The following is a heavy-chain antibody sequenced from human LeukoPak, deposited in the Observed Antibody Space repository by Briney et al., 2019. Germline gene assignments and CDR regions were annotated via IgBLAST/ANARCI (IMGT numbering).Heavy chain of an antibody. CDR2: ISGSGGST. CDR3: AKGPMARGFSFDY. J-gene: IGHJ4*02. Sequence: PGGSLRLSCAASGFTFSSYAMSWVRQAPGKGLEWVSAISGSGGSTYYADSVKGRFTIPRDNSKNTLYLQMNSLRAEDTAVYYCAKGPMARGFSFDYWGQGTLVTVSS. CDR1: GFTFSSYA. D-gene: IGHD3-10*01. V-gene: IGHV3-23*01.